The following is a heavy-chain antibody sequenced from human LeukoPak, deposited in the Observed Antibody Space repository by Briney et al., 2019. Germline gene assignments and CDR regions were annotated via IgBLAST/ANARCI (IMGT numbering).Heavy chain of an antibody. V-gene: IGHV3-33*06. CDR3: AKDKVGRGVIITASDD. CDR1: GFTFSTYG. Sequence: AGRALRLSCAASGFTFSTYGMQWVRQAPGKGLEWVALIWYDGNNKYYADSVKGRFTISRDNSKNTLYLQMNSLRAEDTAVYYCAKDKVGRGVIITASDDWGQGTLVTVSS. J-gene: IGHJ4*02. CDR2: IWYDGNNK. D-gene: IGHD3-10*01.